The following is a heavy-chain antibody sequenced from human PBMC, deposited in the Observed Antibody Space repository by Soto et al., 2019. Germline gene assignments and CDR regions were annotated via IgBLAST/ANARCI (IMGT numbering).Heavy chain of an antibody. Sequence: PSETLSLTCTVSGGSISSGGYYWSWIRQHPGKGLEWIGYIYFSGSTYYNPSLKSRVTISVDTSKNQFSLKLSSVTAADTAVYYCARSPHIQLWSYPSDYWGQGTLVTVS. CDR2: IYFSGST. V-gene: IGHV4-31*03. J-gene: IGHJ4*02. CDR3: ARSPHIQLWSYPSDY. D-gene: IGHD5-18*01. CDR1: GGSISSGGYY.